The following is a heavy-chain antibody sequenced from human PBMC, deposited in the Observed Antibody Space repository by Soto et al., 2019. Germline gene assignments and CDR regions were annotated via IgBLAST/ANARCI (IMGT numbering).Heavy chain of an antibody. CDR2: IYYSGST. CDR3: ASSKVGYSGYDWYYFDY. V-gene: IGHV4-59*01. J-gene: IGHJ4*02. D-gene: IGHD5-12*01. CDR1: GGSISSYY. Sequence: PSETLSLTCTASGGSISSYYWSWIRQPPGKGLEWIGYIYYSGSTNYNPSLKSRVTISVDTSKNQFSLKLSSVTAADTAVYYCASSKVGYSGYDWYYFDYWGQGTLVTVSS.